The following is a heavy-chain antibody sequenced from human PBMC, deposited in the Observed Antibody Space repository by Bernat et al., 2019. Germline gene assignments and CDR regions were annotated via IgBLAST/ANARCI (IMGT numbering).Heavy chain of an antibody. Sequence: ITFNNYAMAWVRQAPGKGLEWVSTISGSRGSTFYADSVKGRFTISRDNSKNTLYLQMSSLRAEDAAVYFCAKGCGDTCYSDFD. D-gene: IGHD2-15*01. CDR2: ISGSRGST. CDR1: ITFNNYA. CDR3: AKGCGDTCYSDFD. V-gene: IGHV3-23*01. J-gene: IGHJ4*01.